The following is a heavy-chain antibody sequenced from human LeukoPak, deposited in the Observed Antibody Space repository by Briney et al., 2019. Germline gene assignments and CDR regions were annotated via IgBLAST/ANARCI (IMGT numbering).Heavy chain of an antibody. CDR1: GFTFSTYG. V-gene: IGHV3-23*01. Sequence: GGSLRLSCAASGFTFSTYGMHWVRQAPGRGLEWVSAISGSGGSTYYADSVKGRFTISRDNSKNTLYLQMNSLRAEDTALYYCAKMLIYGSVQRGGYFDYWGQGTLVTVSS. J-gene: IGHJ4*02. CDR3: AKMLIYGSVQRGGYFDY. D-gene: IGHD6-19*01. CDR2: ISGSGGST.